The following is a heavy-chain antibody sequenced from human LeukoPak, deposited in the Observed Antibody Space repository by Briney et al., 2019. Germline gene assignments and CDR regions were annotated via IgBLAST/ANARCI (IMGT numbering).Heavy chain of an antibody. D-gene: IGHD3-10*01. V-gene: IGHV3-21*01. CDR2: ISSSSSYT. CDR1: GFTFNFYS. J-gene: IGHJ4*02. CDR3: AKDIGSYYDY. Sequence: GGSLRLSCTASGFTFNFYSMNWVRQAPGKGLEWVSAISSSSSYTYYADSVKGRFTISRDNSKNTLYLEMNSLRAEDTAVYYCAKDIGSYYDYWGQGILVTVSS.